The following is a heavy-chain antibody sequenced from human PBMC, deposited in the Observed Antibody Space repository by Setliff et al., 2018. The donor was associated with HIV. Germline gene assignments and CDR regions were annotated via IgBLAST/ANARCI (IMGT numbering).Heavy chain of an antibody. CDR1: GGSINNGAYY. CDR3: TREIVRVALDI. CDR2: IYYNGIT. J-gene: IGHJ3*02. D-gene: IGHD3-16*02. V-gene: IGHV4-31*03. Sequence: SETLSLTCTVSGGSINNGAYYWSWIRHQPGRGLEWIGNIYYNGITHYNPSLKSRLSISIDTSKNQFYLQLNSVTAADTSVFYCTREIVRVALDIWGPGTAVTVSS.